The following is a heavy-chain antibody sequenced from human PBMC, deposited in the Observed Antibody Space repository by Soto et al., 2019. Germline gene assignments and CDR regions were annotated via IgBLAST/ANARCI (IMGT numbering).Heavy chain of an antibody. J-gene: IGHJ3*02. Sequence: GGSLRLSCTGSDFSFGDYALTWFRQAPGKGLEWISFIRSKTYGGTTEYAASVKGRFTMSRDDSKSIAYLQMNSLKIEDTALYYCTRSYCSRTNCFSTTFDIWGPGTMVTVS. CDR1: DFSFGDYA. V-gene: IGHV3-49*03. CDR2: IRSKTYGGTT. CDR3: TRSYCSRTNCFSTTFDI. D-gene: IGHD2-2*01.